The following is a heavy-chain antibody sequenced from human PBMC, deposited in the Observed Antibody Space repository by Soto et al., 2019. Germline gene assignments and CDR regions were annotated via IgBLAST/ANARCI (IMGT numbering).Heavy chain of an antibody. J-gene: IGHJ4*02. CDR3: AKSFSSNWYDYFNC. V-gene: IGHV3-23*01. Sequence: SLRLSCAASEFTFSSYAMSWVRQAPGKGLEWVSAISGSGDRTYYADSVKGRFTISRDTSKNTLSLQMNSLRAEDTALYYCAKSFSSNWYDYFNCWGQGTLVTVSS. CDR2: ISGSGDRT. CDR1: EFTFSSYA. D-gene: IGHD6-13*01.